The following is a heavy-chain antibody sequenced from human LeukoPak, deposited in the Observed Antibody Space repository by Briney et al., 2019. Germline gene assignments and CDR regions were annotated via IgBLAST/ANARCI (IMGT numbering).Heavy chain of an antibody. J-gene: IGHJ4*02. CDR1: GFTFSSYA. CDR3: ANFGCSSTTCLDY. V-gene: IGHV3-23*01. Sequence: PGGSLRLSCAASGFTFSSYAMSWVRQAPGKGLEWVSAISGSGDSTYYGDSVKGRFTISRDNSKNTLYLQMNSLRAEDTAVYYCANFGCSSTTCLDYWGQGTLVTVSS. D-gene: IGHD2-2*01. CDR2: ISGSGDST.